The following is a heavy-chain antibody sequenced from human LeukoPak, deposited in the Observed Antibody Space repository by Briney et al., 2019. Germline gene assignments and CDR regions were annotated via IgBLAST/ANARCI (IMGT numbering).Heavy chain of an antibody. CDR3: AGYSSTHLNWVDP. CDR2: IHYTGST. D-gene: IGHD2-21*01. CDR1: GGSISRYY. V-gene: IGHV4-59*01. Sequence: SETLSLICTLSGGSISRYYWTWIRHPPGKAVEWIGYIHYTGSTNYHRSLKSRVTMSIDTSKNQFSLKLTSATAADTAFYYCAGYSSTHLNWVDPWGRGTLVTVSS. J-gene: IGHJ5*02.